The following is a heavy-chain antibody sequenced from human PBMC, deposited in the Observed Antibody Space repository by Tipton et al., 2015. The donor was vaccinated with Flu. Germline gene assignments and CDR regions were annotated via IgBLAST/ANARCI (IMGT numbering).Heavy chain of an antibody. CDR1: GFTFSSYA. CDR3: AKGSGWFGELEYYFDY. D-gene: IGHD3-10*01. Sequence: SLRLSCAASGFTFSSYAMSWVRQAPGKGLEWVSAISGSGGSTYYADSVKGRFTISRDNSKNTLYLQMNSLRAEDTAVYYCAKGSGWFGELEYYFDYWGQGTLVTVSS. CDR2: ISGSGGST. V-gene: IGHV3-23*01. J-gene: IGHJ4*02.